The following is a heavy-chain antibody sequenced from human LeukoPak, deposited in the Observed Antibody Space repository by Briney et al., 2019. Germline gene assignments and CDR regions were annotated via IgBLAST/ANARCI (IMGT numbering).Heavy chain of an antibody. CDR2: IYYSGST. CDR3: ARSWDYYYDSSGYYYFPGD. Sequence: SETLSLTCTVSGGSISSYYWRWIRQPPGKGLEWIGYIYYSGSTNYNPSLKSRVTISVDTSKNQFSLKLSSVTAADTAVYYCARSWDYYYDSSGYYYFPGDWGQGTLVTVSS. V-gene: IGHV4-59*01. CDR1: GGSISSYY. J-gene: IGHJ4*02. D-gene: IGHD3-22*01.